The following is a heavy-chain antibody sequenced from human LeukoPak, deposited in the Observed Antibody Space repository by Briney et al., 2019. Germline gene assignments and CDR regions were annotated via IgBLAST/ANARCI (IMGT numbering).Heavy chain of an antibody. J-gene: IGHJ4*02. CDR2: IYYSGST. CDR1: GGSISSGDYY. D-gene: IGHD4-17*01. CDR3: ARGTLNDYGDYSLFDY. Sequence: KPSQTLSLTCTVSGGSISSGDYYWSWIRQPPGKGLEWIGYIYYSGSTYYNPSLKSRVTISVDTSKNQFSLKLSSVTAADTAVYYCARGTLNDYGDYSLFDYWGQGTLVTVSS. V-gene: IGHV4-30-4*01.